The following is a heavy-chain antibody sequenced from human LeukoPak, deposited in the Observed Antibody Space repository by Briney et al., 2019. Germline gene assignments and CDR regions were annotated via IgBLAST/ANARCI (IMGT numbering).Heavy chain of an antibody. CDR1: GFTFHSYW. V-gene: IGHV3-74*01. Sequence: GGSLRLSCAASGFTFHSYWIHWVRQAPGKGLVWVSRIDNDGGSTTYADSVKGRFTISRDNAKNTLYLQMNSVRAEDTAVYYCARSSLPYYFDYWGQGTLVTVSS. CDR3: ARSSLPYYFDY. J-gene: IGHJ4*02. CDR2: IDNDGGST.